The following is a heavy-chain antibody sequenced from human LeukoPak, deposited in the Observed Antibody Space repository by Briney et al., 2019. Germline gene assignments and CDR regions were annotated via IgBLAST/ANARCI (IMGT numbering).Heavy chain of an antibody. CDR3: ARGLYYDYVWGSYRYSYYFDY. Sequence: PSETLSLTCAVYGWSFSGYYWSWIRQPPGKGLEWIREINHSGSTNYNPSLKTRVTISVDTSKTQFSLKLRSVTAADTAVYYCARGLYYDYVWGSYRYSYYFDYWGQGTLVTVSS. CDR2: INHSGST. J-gene: IGHJ4*02. CDR1: GWSFSGYY. D-gene: IGHD3-16*02. V-gene: IGHV4-34*01.